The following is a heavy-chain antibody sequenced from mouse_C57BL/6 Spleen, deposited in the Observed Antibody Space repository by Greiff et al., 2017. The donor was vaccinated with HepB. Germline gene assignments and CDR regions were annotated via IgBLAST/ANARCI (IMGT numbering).Heavy chain of an antibody. J-gene: IGHJ4*01. V-gene: IGHV1-64*01. D-gene: IGHD3-1*01. Sequence: QVHVKQPGAELVKPGASVKLSCKASGYTFTSYWMHWVKQRPGQGLEWIGMIHPNSGSTNYNEKFKSKATLTVDKSSSTAYMQLSSLTSEDSAVYYCARDPRRDYAMDYWGQGTSVTVSS. CDR1: GYTFTSYW. CDR3: ARDPRRDYAMDY. CDR2: IHPNSGST.